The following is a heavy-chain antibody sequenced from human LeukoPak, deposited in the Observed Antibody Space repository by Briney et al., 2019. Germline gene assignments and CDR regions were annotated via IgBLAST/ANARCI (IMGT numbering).Heavy chain of an antibody. CDR2: IYHSGST. J-gene: IGHJ6*02. D-gene: IGHD5-18*01. Sequence: PSETLSLTCTVSGGSISSGGYYWSWIRQHPGKGLEWIGRIYHSGSTYYNPSLKSRVTISVDTSKNQFSLKLSSVTAADTAVYYCARDIGDTAMVSYYYYGMDVWGQGTTVTVSS. V-gene: IGHV4-39*07. CDR1: GGSISSGGYY. CDR3: ARDIGDTAMVSYYYYGMDV.